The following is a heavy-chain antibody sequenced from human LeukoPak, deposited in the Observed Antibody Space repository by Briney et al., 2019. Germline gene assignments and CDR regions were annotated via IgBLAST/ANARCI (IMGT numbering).Heavy chain of an antibody. D-gene: IGHD3-10*01. Sequence: GGSLRLSCAASGFTFSSYGMSWVRHAPGKALEWVSAISGWGCSTFYADSVKGRFTISRDNSKNTLYLQMNSLRAEDTAVYYCAKVSLLWFGELSGHDMFDPWGQGTLVTVSS. CDR1: GFTFSSYG. V-gene: IGHV3-23*01. CDR3: AKVSLLWFGELSGHDMFDP. J-gene: IGHJ5*02. CDR2: ISGWGCST.